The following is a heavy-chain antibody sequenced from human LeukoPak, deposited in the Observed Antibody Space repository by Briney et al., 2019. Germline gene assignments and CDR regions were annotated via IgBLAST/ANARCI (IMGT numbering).Heavy chain of an antibody. J-gene: IGHJ4*02. CDR3: ARGGSRGENYFDY. CDR2: IIPIFGTA. Sequence: SVKVSCKASGGTFSSYAISWVRQAPGQGLEWMGRIIPIFGTANYAQKFQGRVTITTDESTSTAYMELSSLRSEDTAVNYCARGGSRGENYFDYWGQGTLVTVSS. D-gene: IGHD6-13*01. CDR1: GGTFSSYA. V-gene: IGHV1-69*05.